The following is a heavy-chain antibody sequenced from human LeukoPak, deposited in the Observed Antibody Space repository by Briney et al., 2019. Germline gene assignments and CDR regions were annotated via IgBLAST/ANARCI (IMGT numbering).Heavy chain of an antibody. Sequence: GGSLRLSCAASGFTFSSYAMSWVRQAPGKGLEWVSATSGSGGSTYYADSVKGRFTISRDNSKNTLYLQMNSLRAEDTAVYYCAKDIVVVVAAPSYFDYWGQGTLVTVSS. CDR3: AKDIVVVVAAPSYFDY. D-gene: IGHD2-15*01. V-gene: IGHV3-23*01. J-gene: IGHJ4*02. CDR1: GFTFSSYA. CDR2: TSGSGGST.